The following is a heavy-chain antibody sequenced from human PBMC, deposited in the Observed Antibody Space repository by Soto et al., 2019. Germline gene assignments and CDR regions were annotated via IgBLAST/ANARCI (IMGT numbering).Heavy chain of an antibody. V-gene: IGHV4-61*02. Sequence: SETLFLTCSVSGGSITSTIDYWGWIRQSAGKGLEWIGRIYSSGGTKYNPSLQSRVTMSLDTSKNQFSLRLSSVTAADTAVYYCARGQRFSDSFDPWGQGTLVTVSS. CDR1: GGSITSTIDY. D-gene: IGHD3-3*01. CDR2: IYSSGGT. CDR3: ARGQRFSDSFDP. J-gene: IGHJ5*02.